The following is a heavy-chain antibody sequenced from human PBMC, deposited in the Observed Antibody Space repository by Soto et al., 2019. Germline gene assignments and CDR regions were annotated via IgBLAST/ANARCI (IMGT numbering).Heavy chain of an antibody. CDR2: ISAYNGNT. D-gene: IGHD3-9*01. CDR1: GYTFTSYG. J-gene: IGHJ6*02. CDR3: ARFRLHYDILTGYYGAPYYYYGMDV. V-gene: IGHV1-18*01. Sequence: ASVKVSCKASGYTFTSYGISRVRQAPGQGLEWMGWISAYNGNTNYAQKLQGRVTMTTDTSTSTAYMELRSLRSDDTAVYYCARFRLHYDILTGYYGAPYYYYGMDVWGQGTTVTVSS.